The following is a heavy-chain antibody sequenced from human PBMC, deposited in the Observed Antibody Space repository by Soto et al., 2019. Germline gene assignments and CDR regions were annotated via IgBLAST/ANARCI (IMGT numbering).Heavy chain of an antibody. CDR1: GFTFDDDA. Sequence: EVQLVESGGGLVQPGRSLRLSCAASGFTFDDDAMHWVRQAPGKCLEWVSGISWNSGSIGYADSVKGRFTISRDNGKSSEYLQLSSLRADDTALYYCAKDHMWGGDSTPYYFDSWGQGTLVTVSS. D-gene: IGHD6-13*01. CDR3: AKDHMWGGDSTPYYFDS. J-gene: IGHJ4*02. V-gene: IGHV3-9*01. CDR2: ISWNSGSI.